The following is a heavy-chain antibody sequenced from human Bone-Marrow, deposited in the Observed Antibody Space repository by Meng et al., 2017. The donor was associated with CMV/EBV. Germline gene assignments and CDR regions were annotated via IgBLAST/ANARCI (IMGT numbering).Heavy chain of an antibody. D-gene: IGHD3-3*01. CDR2: INPNSGGT. J-gene: IGHJ5*02. Sequence: ASVKVSCKASGYTFTGYYIHWVRQAPGQGLEWMGWINPNSGGTNYAQKFQGRVTMTRDTSISTAYMELRRLRSDDTAVYYCASDGVLRFLEWDNWFDPWGQGTLVTVSS. CDR3: ASDGVLRFLEWDNWFDP. CDR1: GYTFTGYY. V-gene: IGHV1-2*02.